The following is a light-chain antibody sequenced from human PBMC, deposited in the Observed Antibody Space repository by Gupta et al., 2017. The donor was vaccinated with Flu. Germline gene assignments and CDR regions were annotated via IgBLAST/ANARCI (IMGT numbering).Light chain of an antibody. CDR3: ESYAGNNNAV. J-gene: IGLJ3*02. CDR1: SSDVGGYNY. V-gene: IGLV2-8*01. Sequence: QSALTQPPSASGSPGQSVTISCTGTSSDVGGYNYVAWYQQHPGKAPKLMMYDVNQRPSGVPNRFSGSKSGNTASLTVSGLQPEDEAIYYCESYAGNNNAVFGAGTKLTVL. CDR2: DVN.